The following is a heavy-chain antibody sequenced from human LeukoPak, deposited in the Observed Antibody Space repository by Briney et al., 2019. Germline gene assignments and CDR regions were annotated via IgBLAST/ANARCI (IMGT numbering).Heavy chain of an antibody. CDR3: ARETPAVRNNCFDP. V-gene: IGHV4-39*02. J-gene: IGHJ5*02. CDR2: VSYSGTT. CDR1: GGSISSSTYY. D-gene: IGHD2-2*01. Sequence: PSETLSLTCTVSGGSISSSTYYWGWVRQPPGKGLEWIGSVSYSGTTYYNTSLRSRVTISIDTSRNQLSLKLTSVTAADTAVYYCARETPAVRNNCFDPWGQGTLVTVSS.